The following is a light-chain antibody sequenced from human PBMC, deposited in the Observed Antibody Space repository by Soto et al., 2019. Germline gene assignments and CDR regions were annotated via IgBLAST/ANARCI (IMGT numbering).Light chain of an antibody. V-gene: IGKV1D-12*01. J-gene: IGKJ4*01. CDR1: QGIGSW. CDR3: QQANSFPPT. CDR2: AAS. Sequence: DIQLAQSPSSVSASVGDRLTITCRASQGIGSWLAWYQQKPGKAPKLLIYAASTLQSGVPSRFSGSGSGTDFTLTISSLQPEDFASYHCQQANSFPPTFGGGTKVEIQ.